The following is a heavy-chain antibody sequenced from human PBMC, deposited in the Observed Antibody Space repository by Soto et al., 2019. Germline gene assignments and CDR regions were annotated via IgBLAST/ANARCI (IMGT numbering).Heavy chain of an antibody. V-gene: IGHV2-5*02. CDR2: IYWDDDK. CDR3: AHRRGVGYCSGGSCYPNWFDP. Sequence: GSGPTLVNPTQTLTLTCTFSGFSLSTSGVGVGWIRQPPGKALEWLALIYWDDDKRYSPSLKSRLTITKDTSKNQVVLTMTNMDPVDTATYYCAHRRGVGYCSGGSCYPNWFDPWGQGTLVTVSS. CDR1: GFSLSTSGVG. J-gene: IGHJ5*02. D-gene: IGHD2-15*01.